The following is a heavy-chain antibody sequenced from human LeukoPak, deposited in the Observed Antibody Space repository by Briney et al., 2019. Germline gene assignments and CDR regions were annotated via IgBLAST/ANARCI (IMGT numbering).Heavy chain of an antibody. J-gene: IGHJ5*02. V-gene: IGHV4-59*01. CDR1: GGSINGYY. D-gene: IGHD4-17*01. CDR2: ISDSGST. CDR3: ARVFRGAVTSNWFDP. Sequence: SETLSLTCTVSGGSINGYYWTWIRQPPGKRLEWIGYISDSGSTNYNPSLKSRLTMSVDSSNSDFSLRLNSVTAADTAVYYCARVFRGAVTSNWFDPWGQGTLVTVSS.